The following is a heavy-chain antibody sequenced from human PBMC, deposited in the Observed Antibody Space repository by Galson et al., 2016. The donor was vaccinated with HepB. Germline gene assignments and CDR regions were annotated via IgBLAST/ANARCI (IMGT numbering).Heavy chain of an antibody. J-gene: IGHJ6*02. Sequence: SLRLSCAASGFTFSNAWMTWVRQAPGKGLEWVGHIKSKTDGGKTEHAAPVKGRFTISRDDSKNTLYLEMNSLKIEDTAVYYCIPTVSFWSGPYGIQGWGQGTTVTVSS. CDR3: IPTVSFWSGPYGIQG. CDR1: GFTFSNAW. CDR2: IKSKTDGGKT. V-gene: IGHV3-15*01. D-gene: IGHD3-3*01.